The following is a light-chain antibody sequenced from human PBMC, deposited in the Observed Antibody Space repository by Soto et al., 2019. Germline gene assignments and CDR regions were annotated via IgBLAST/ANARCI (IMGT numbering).Light chain of an antibody. CDR3: QHYGSSPLT. V-gene: IGKV3-20*01. CDR2: ATS. CDR1: QSFASNY. Sequence: EIVLTQSPGTLSLSPGERATLSCRASQSFASNYLAWYQQKPGQAPRLLIYATSNTSTGIPERFSGSGSGTGFTLTSCRREPEDFAVSYWQHYGSSPLTLGGGTNVELK. J-gene: IGKJ4*02.